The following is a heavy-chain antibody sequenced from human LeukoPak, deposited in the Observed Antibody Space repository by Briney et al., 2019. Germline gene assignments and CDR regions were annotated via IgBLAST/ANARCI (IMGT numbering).Heavy chain of an antibody. Sequence: SETLSLTCTVSGGSFSSGSYYWTWIRQPAGKGLEWIGRLSTSGSTNYNPSLKSRVTISADTSKNQFSLKLSSVTAADTAVYYCARQGYGGNSDFWGQGTLVTVSS. V-gene: IGHV4-61*02. J-gene: IGHJ4*02. D-gene: IGHD4-23*01. CDR2: LSTSGST. CDR1: GGSFSSGSYY. CDR3: ARQGYGGNSDF.